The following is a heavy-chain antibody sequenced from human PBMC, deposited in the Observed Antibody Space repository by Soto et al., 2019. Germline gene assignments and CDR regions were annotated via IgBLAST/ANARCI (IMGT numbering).Heavy chain of an antibody. D-gene: IGHD3-10*01. CDR2: MNPGSGDT. CDR3: AAMATFGSLNWFDP. CDR1: GYTFTNND. J-gene: IGHJ5*02. Sequence: SVKVSCKASGYTFTNNDVRWVRQATGQEVEWMGWMNPGSGDTGYAQKFQGRVTMTRDISIATAYMELSSLRSDDTAIYYCAAMATFGSLNWFDPWGQGTLVTVSS. V-gene: IGHV1-8*01.